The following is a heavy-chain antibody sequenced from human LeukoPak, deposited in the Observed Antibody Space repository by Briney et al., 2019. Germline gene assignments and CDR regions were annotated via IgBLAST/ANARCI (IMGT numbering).Heavy chain of an antibody. V-gene: IGHV3-9*01. CDR3: VKDLRLDLHLDTFHI. D-gene: IGHD1-7*01. CDR1: GFNLDDFA. CDR2: ISWDSGSS. Sequence: GGSLRLSCAASGFNLDDFAMHWVRQAPGKGLEWVASISWDSGSSVYAASVKGRFTISRDNARNSPHLQMHSLRLEDTALYYCVKDLRLDLHLDTFHIWGQGTMVTVS. J-gene: IGHJ3*02.